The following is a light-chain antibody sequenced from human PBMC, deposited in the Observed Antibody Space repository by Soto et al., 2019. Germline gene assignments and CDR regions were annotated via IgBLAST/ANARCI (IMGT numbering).Light chain of an antibody. CDR3: QQSYSTPLT. J-gene: IGKJ4*01. CDR1: QSMSSY. CDR2: AAS. V-gene: IGKV1-39*01. Sequence: DIQTTQSPSSLSASVGDRVTITCRASQSMSSYLNWYQQKPGKAPKLLIYAASSLQSGVPSRFSGSGSGTEFTLTISSLQPEDFATHYCQQSYSTPLTFGGGTQVDIX.